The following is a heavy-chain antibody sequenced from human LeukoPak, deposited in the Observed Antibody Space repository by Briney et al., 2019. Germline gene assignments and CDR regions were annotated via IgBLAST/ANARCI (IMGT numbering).Heavy chain of an antibody. CDR1: GYSISSGYY. CDR3: ARFYYDYVWGSYRYFGYFDY. J-gene: IGHJ4*02. Sequence: SETLSLTCTVSGYSISSGYYWGWIRQPPGKGLEWIGSISHSGSPYYNPSLKSRVTISVHTSKNQFSLKLSSVTAADTAVYYCARFYYDYVWGSYRYFGYFDYWGQGTLVTVSS. D-gene: IGHD3-16*02. CDR2: ISHSGSP. V-gene: IGHV4-38-2*02.